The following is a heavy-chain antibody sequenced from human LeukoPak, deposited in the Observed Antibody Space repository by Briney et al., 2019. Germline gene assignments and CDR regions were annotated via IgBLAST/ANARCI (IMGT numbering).Heavy chain of an antibody. CDR3: ARESPQRSGYSYPH. Sequence: ASVKVSCKASGYTFITYAIHWVRQAPGHRLEWMGWINVGNGDTKYSLKFQGRVTITRDTSASTAYMELSSLRSEDTAVYYCARESPQRSGYSYPHWGQGTLVTVSS. CDR2: INVGNGDT. V-gene: IGHV1-3*01. CDR1: GYTFITYA. J-gene: IGHJ4*02. D-gene: IGHD5-18*01.